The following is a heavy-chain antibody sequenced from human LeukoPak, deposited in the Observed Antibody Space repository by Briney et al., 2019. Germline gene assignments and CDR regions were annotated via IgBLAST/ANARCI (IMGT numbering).Heavy chain of an antibody. J-gene: IGHJ4*02. CDR3: SRVAVEMATINFDY. Sequence: GASVKVSCKASGYTFTGYYMHWVRQAPVQGLEWMGWINPNSGGTNYAQKFQGRVTMTRDTSISTAYMELSRLRSDDTAVYYCSRVAVEMATINFDYWGQGTLVTVSS. D-gene: IGHD5-24*01. CDR2: INPNSGGT. V-gene: IGHV1-2*02. CDR1: GYTFTGYY.